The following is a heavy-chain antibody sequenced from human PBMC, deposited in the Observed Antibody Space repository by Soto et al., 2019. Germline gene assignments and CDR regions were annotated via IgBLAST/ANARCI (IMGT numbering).Heavy chain of an antibody. Sequence: QVQLQESGPVLVKPSETLSLTCTVSGGSISSYYWSWIRQPPGKGLEWIGYIYYSGSTNYNPSFKIRVTITVDTSHKQSSLKLSSVTAADTAVYYCAASLYYHGSGSYNWFDPWGQGTLVTVSS. CDR1: GGSISSYY. CDR2: IYYSGST. V-gene: IGHV4-59*01. CDR3: AASLYYHGSGSYNWFDP. J-gene: IGHJ5*02. D-gene: IGHD3-10*01.